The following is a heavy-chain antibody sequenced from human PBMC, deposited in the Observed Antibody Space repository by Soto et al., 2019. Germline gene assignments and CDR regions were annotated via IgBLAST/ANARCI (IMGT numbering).Heavy chain of an antibody. CDR2: IMPVFPTP. CDR1: GGTFRTSA. J-gene: IGHJ6*01. CDR3: ARDKDRQQLGGNYYYIMDV. D-gene: IGHD3-3*02. Sequence: QVQLVQSGAEVKKPGSSVKVSCKTSGGTFRTSAISWVRQAPGQGLEWMGGIMPVFPTPDYTQKFQGRVIITADESTSTAYMELSSLRSEDTAVYYCARDKDRQQLGGNYYYIMDVWGQGTMVTVSS. V-gene: IGHV1-69*12.